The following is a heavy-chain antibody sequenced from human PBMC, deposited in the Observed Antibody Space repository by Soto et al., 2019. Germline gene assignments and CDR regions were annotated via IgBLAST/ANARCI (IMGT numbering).Heavy chain of an antibody. D-gene: IGHD4-17*01. V-gene: IGHV4-30-2*01. CDR2: IYHSGST. Sequence: PSETLSLTCTVSGGSISSGGYYWSWIRQHPGKGLEWIGYIYHSGSTYYNPSLKSRVTISVDRSKNQFSLKLSSVTAADTAVYYCARVPTYGDYGGYYFDYWGQGTLVTVSS. CDR1: GGSISSGGYY. CDR3: ARVPTYGDYGGYYFDY. J-gene: IGHJ4*02.